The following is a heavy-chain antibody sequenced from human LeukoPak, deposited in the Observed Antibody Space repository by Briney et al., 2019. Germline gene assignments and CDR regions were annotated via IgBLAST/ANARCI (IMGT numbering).Heavy chain of an antibody. V-gene: IGHV1-3*01. CDR3: ARDGDYGDYDPNFDY. CDR1: GYTFTSYA. CDR2: INAGNGNT. Sequence: ASVKVSCKASGYTFTSYAMHWVRQAPGQRLEWMGWINAGNGNTKYSQKFQGRVTITRDTSASTAYMELSSLRSEDTAVYYCARDGDYGDYDPNFDYWGQGTLVTVSS. D-gene: IGHD4-17*01. J-gene: IGHJ4*02.